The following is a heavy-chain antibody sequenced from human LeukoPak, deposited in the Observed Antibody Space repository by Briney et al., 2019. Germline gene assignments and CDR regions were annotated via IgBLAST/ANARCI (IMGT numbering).Heavy chain of an antibody. J-gene: IGHJ6*03. CDR2: INPNSGGT. CDR1: GYTFTGYY. D-gene: IGHD1-1*01. Sequence: ASVKVSCKASGYTFTGYYMHWVRQAPGQGLEWMGWINPNSGGTNYAQKFQGRVTMTRDTSISTAYMELSRLRSDDTAVYYCARTSSGTTYVDVWGKGTTVTVSS. CDR3: ARTSSGTTYVDV. V-gene: IGHV1-2*02.